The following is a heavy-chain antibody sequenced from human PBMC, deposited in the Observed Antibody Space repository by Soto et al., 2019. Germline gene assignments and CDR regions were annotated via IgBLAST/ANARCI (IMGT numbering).Heavy chain of an antibody. J-gene: IGHJ6*02. CDR2: IIPIFGTA. D-gene: IGHD6-13*01. V-gene: IGHV1-69*13. Sequence: SVKVSCKASGGTFSSYAISWVRQAPGQGLEWMGGIIPIFGTANYAQKFQGRVTITADESTSTAYMELSSLRSEDTAFYYCARGVSKGTAAGTRTYYYYGMDVWG. CDR3: ARGVSKGTAAGTRTYYYYGMDV. CDR1: GGTFSSYA.